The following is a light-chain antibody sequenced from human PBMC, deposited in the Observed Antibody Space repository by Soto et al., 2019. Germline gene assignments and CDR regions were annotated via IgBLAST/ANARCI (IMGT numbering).Light chain of an antibody. CDR3: QQYGSSPPTWT. CDR2: GAS. Sequence: EIVMTQSPATLSVSPGERATLSCRASQSVSSNLAWYQQKPGQAPRLLTYGASSRATGIPDRFSGSGSGTDFTLTISRLEPEDFAVYYCQQYGSSPPTWTFGQGTKVDIK. CDR1: QSVSSN. J-gene: IGKJ1*01. V-gene: IGKV3-20*01.